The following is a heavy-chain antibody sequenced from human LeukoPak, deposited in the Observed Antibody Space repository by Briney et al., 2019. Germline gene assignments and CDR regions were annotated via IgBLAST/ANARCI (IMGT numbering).Heavy chain of an antibody. J-gene: IGHJ4*02. V-gene: IGHV1-24*01. Sequence: EASVKVSCKVSGYTLTELSMHWVRQAPGKGLEWMGGFDPEDGETIYAQKFQGRVTMTEDTSTDTAYMELSTVTSDDTAVYFCARVHATGYFSLDLGYWGQGTLVTVSS. CDR3: ARVHATGYFSLDLGY. CDR2: FDPEDGET. D-gene: IGHD3-9*01. CDR1: GYTLTELS.